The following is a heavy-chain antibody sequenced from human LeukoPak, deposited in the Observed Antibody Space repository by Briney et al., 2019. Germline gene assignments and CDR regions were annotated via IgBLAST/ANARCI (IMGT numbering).Heavy chain of an antibody. V-gene: IGHV4-59*01. Sequence: SETLSLTCTASGGSISSYYWSWIRQPPGKGLEWIGCIYYSGSTNYNPSLKSRVTISVDTTKNQFSLKMSSVTTADTAVYYCARDIMGIAAAGLNYYYYYMDVWGKGTTVTVSS. CDR2: IYYSGST. D-gene: IGHD6-13*01. CDR1: GGSISSYY. J-gene: IGHJ6*03. CDR3: ARDIMGIAAAGLNYYYYYMDV.